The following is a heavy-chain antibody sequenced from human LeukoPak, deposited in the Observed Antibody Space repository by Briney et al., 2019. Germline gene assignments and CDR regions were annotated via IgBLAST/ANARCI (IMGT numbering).Heavy chain of an antibody. CDR3: ARVKGYSGYEDY. V-gene: IGHV3-21*01. CDR2: ISSSSSYI. D-gene: IGHD5-12*01. Sequence: GGSLRLSCAASGFTFSSYSMNWVRQALGKGLEWVSSISSSSSYIYYADSVKGRFTISRDNAKNSLYLQMNSLRAEDTAVYYCARVKGYSGYEDYWGQGTLVTVSS. CDR1: GFTFSSYS. J-gene: IGHJ4*02.